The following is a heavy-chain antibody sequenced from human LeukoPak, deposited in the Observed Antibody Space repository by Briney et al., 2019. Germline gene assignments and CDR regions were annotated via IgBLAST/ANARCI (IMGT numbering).Heavy chain of an antibody. CDR2: ISSSGSTI. J-gene: IGHJ6*03. D-gene: IGHD6-19*01. Sequence: PGGSLRLSCAASGFTFSDYYMSWLRQAPGKGLEWVSYISSSGSTIYYADSVKGRFTISRDNAKNSLYLQMNSLRAEDTAVYYCARVVPSLAVAGSYYYYYMDVWGKGTTVTISS. CDR3: ARVVPSLAVAGSYYYYYMDV. V-gene: IGHV3-11*01. CDR1: GFTFSDYY.